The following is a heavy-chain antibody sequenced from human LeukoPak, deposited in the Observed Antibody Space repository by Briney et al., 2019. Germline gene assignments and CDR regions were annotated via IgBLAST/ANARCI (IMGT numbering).Heavy chain of an antibody. CDR2: ISSSSSTI. CDR3: ARDGVGASDSFDY. CDR1: GFTFTIYG. Sequence: TGGSLRLSCAASGFTFTIYGMNWVRQAPGKGLEWVSYISSSSSTIYYADSVKGRFTISRDNAKTSLYLQMNSLRAEDTAVYYCARDGVGASDSFDYWGQGTLVTVSS. D-gene: IGHD1-26*01. J-gene: IGHJ4*02. V-gene: IGHV3-48*04.